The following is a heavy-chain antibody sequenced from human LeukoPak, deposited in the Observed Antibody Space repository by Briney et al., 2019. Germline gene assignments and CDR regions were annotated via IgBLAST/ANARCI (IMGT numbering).Heavy chain of an antibody. V-gene: IGHV1-3*01. CDR1: GYTFTSYA. Sequence: ASVKVSCKDSGYTFTSYAMHWVRQAPGQRLEWMGWINAGNGNTKYSQKFQGRVTITRDTSASTAYMELSSLRSEDTAVYYCASYSSSWYYFDYWGQGTLVTVSS. J-gene: IGHJ4*02. CDR3: ASYSSSWYYFDY. D-gene: IGHD6-13*01. CDR2: INAGNGNT.